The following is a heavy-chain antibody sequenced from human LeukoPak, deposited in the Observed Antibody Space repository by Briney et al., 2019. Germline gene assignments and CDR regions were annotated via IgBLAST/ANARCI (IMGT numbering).Heavy chain of an antibody. CDR1: GGSFSGYY. D-gene: IGHD6-6*01. CDR3: ARTYSSSSPFDY. Sequence: SETLSLTCAVYGGSFSGYYWSWIRQPPGKGLEWIGHIYTSGSTNYNPSLKSRVTISVDTSKNQFSLKVSSVTAADTAVYYCARTYSSSSPFDYWGQGTLVTVSS. J-gene: IGHJ4*02. CDR2: IYTSGST. V-gene: IGHV4-4*09.